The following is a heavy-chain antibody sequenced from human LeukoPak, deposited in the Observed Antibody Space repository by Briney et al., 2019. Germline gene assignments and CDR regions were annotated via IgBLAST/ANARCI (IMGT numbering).Heavy chain of an antibody. CDR2: ITGSGRTT. Sequence: GGSLRLSCTASGFTFSDYNMNWIRQAPGKGLEWVSYITGSGRTTHYADSVKGRFTISRDNAKNSLYLQMDSLRAEDTAVYYCAREGRPGAFDAWGQGSLVTVSS. CDR3: AREGRPGAFDA. J-gene: IGHJ5*02. CDR1: GFTFSDYN. D-gene: IGHD3-10*01. V-gene: IGHV3-11*01.